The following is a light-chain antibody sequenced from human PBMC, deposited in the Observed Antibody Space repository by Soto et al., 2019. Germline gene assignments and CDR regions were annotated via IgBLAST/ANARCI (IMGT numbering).Light chain of an antibody. CDR3: QTWDSGIGV. CDR1: SGHSSYA. J-gene: IGLJ3*02. Sequence: QPVLTQSPSASASLGASVKLTCTLSSGHSSYAIAWHQQQPEKGPRYLMKFNSDGSHSKGDGIPDRFSGSSSGAERYLTISRLQSEDEADYYCQTWDSGIGVFGGGTKLTVL. V-gene: IGLV4-69*01. CDR2: FNSDGSH.